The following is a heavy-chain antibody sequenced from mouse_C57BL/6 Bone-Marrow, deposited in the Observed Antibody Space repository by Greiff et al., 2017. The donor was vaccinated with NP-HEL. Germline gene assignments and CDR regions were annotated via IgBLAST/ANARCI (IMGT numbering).Heavy chain of an antibody. CDR3: ARSPYYYSNPFAY. CDR2: IYPRSGNT. J-gene: IGHJ3*01. CDR1: GYTFTSYG. Sequence: QVQLQQSGAELARPGASVKLSCEASGYTFTSYGISWVKQRTGQGLEWIGEIYPRSGNTYYNEKFKGKATLTADKSSSTAYMELRSLTSEDSAVYFCARSPYYYSNPFAYWGQGTLVTVSA. D-gene: IGHD2-5*01. V-gene: IGHV1-81*01.